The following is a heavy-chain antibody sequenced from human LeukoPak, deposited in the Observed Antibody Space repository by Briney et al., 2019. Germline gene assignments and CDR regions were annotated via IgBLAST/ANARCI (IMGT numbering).Heavy chain of an antibody. CDR2: INYSGST. V-gene: IGHV4-39*02. Sequence: WVRQTPEKGLEWIGSINYSGSTYYNPSLKSRVTISVDTSKNYFSLRLTSVTAADTAVYYCARRILWFGELLKEPTYSFDPWGQGTLVIVSS. D-gene: IGHD3-10*01. CDR3: ARRILWFGELLKEPTYSFDP. J-gene: IGHJ5*02.